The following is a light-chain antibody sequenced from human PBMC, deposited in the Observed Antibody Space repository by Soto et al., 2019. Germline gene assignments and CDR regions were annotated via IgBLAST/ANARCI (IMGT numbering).Light chain of an antibody. V-gene: IGKV3-20*01. Sequence: EIVLTQSPGTLSLSPGERATLSCRASQTVSSIFLAWYQQKPGQAPRLLIYGASTRATGIPDRFSGSGSGTDFTLTIRILEPEDVAMYYCQQYESSRTFGQGTKV. J-gene: IGKJ1*01. CDR3: QQYESSRT. CDR1: QTVSSIF. CDR2: GAS.